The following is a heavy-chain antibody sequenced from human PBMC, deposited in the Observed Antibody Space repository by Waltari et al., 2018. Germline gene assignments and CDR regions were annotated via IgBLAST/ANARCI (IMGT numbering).Heavy chain of an antibody. CDR3: SRQVLGYCTSAACRRLES. V-gene: IGHV4-38-2*01. J-gene: IGHJ4*02. CDR2: IYHAGDT. CDR1: GYSINSGYY. Sequence: QVQLQESGPGLVKPSETLSLTCDVSGYSINSGYYWGWIRQSPGKGLEWIATIYHAGDTFFNPALKSRVTISMDTSKNLFSLKLSAVTAADTAVYFCSRQVLGYCTSAACRRLESWGQGTLVTVSS. D-gene: IGHD2-2*03.